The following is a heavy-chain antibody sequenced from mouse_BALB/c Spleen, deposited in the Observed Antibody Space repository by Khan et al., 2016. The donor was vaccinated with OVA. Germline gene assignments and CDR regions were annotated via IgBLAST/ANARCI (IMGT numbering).Heavy chain of an antibody. D-gene: IGHD2-14*01. J-gene: IGHJ3*01. CDR3: AREYYMYGSCFAY. CDR2: INTNTGEP. V-gene: IGHV9-3*02. Sequence: QIQLVQSGPELKKPGETVKISCKASGYTFTNYGMNWVKQAPGKGLKWMGWINTNTGEPTYAEEFKERFAFSLETSASTAYLQINNLKNEDTATYYSAREYYMYGSCFAYWGHGTLVTVSA. CDR1: GYTFTNYG.